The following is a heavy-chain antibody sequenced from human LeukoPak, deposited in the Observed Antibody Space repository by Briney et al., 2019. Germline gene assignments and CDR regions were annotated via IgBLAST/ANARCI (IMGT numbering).Heavy chain of an antibody. J-gene: IGHJ4*02. Sequence: GGPLRLSCAASGFTVSSNYMSWVRQAPGKGLEWVSGLYSGGGTYYADSVKGRFDISRDNSKNTLYLKMNSLRAEDTAVYYCARDWVQYDLPRYSDCWGQGALVTVSS. V-gene: IGHV3-66*01. D-gene: IGHD2-8*01. CDR1: GFTVSSNY. CDR3: ARDWVQYDLPRYSDC. CDR2: LYSGGGT.